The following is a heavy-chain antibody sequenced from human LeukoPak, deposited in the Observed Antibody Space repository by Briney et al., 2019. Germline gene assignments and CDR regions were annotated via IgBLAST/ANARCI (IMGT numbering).Heavy chain of an antibody. CDR2: IRDRTHSYTT. Sequence: GGSLRLSCTASGFTFSDHYMDWVRQAPGEGRGWVGRIRDRTHSYTTQYATSVEGRFFISRDDPGNLLYLQMNNLKVEDTAVYFCVRTAGSGPFPFDYWGQGTLVAVSS. V-gene: IGHV3-72*01. CDR1: GFTFSDHY. J-gene: IGHJ4*02. CDR3: VRTAGSGPFPFDY. D-gene: IGHD3-10*01.